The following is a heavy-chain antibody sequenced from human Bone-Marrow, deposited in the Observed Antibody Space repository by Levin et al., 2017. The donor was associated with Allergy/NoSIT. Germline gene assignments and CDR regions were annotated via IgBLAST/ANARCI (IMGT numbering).Heavy chain of an antibody. CDR3: ARDALSGYLGGYGMDV. J-gene: IGHJ6*02. CDR2: ISSSSSYI. V-gene: IGHV3-21*01. CDR1: GFTFSSYS. Sequence: SGGSLRLSCAASGFTFSSYSMNWVRQAPGKGLEWVSSISSSSSYIYYADSVKGRFTISRDNAKNSLYLQMNSLRAEDTAVYYCARDALSGYLGGYGMDVWGQGTTVTVSS. D-gene: IGHD2/OR15-2a*01.